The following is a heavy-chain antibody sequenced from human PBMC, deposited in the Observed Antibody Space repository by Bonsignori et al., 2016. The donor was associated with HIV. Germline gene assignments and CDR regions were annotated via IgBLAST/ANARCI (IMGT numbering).Heavy chain of an antibody. V-gene: IGHV1-69*01. Sequence: WVRQAPGQGLEWMGDIIPMFGTLNYAQKFQGRVTITADESTSTAYMELSSLRSEDTAVYYCARAGHDCTNYAGYFDYWGQGTLVTVSS. CDR2: IIPMFGTL. J-gene: IGHJ4*02. D-gene: IGHD4-11*01. CDR3: ARAGHDCTNYAGYFDY.